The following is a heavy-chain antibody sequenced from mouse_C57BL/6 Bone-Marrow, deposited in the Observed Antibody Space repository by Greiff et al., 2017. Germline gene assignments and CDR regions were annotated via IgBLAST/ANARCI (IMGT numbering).Heavy chain of an antibody. Sequence: QVQLKQPGAELVKPGASVKMSCKASGYTFTSYWITWVKQRPGQGLEWIGDIYPGSGSTNYNEKFKSKATLTVDTSSSTAYMQLSSLTSEDSAVYYCAALRQLRPYFDYWGQGTTLTVSS. V-gene: IGHV1-55*01. CDR3: AALRQLRPYFDY. CDR2: IYPGSGST. CDR1: GYTFTSYW. D-gene: IGHD3-2*02. J-gene: IGHJ2*01.